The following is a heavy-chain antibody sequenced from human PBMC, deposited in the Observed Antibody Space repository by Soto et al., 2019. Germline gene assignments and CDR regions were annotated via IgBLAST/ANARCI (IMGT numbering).Heavy chain of an antibody. CDR1: GGSISSSSYY. CDR2: IYYSGST. V-gene: IGHV4-61*05. Sequence: PSETLSLTCTVSGGSISSSSYYWGWIRQPPGKGLEWIGYIYYSGSTNYNPSLKSRVTISVDTSKNQFSLKLSSVTAADTAVYYCARVNLTLFWFDPWGQGTLVTVSS. CDR3: ARVNLTLFWFDP. J-gene: IGHJ5*02. D-gene: IGHD3-9*01.